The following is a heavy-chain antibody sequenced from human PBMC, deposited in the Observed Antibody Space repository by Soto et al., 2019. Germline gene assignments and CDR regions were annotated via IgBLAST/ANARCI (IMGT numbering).Heavy chain of an antibody. CDR2: INHSGST. Sequence: PSETLSLTCAVYGGSFSCYYWSWIRQPPGKGLEWIGEINHSGSTNYNPSLKSRVTISVDTSKNQFSLKLSSVTAADTAVYYCARALEYSSSSLDYWGQGTLVTVSS. D-gene: IGHD6-6*01. V-gene: IGHV4-34*01. CDR1: GGSFSCYY. CDR3: ARALEYSSSSLDY. J-gene: IGHJ4*02.